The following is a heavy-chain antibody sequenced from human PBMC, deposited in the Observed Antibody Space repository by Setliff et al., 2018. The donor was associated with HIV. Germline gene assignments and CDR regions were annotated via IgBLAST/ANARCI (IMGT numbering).Heavy chain of an antibody. D-gene: IGHD3-9*01. Sequence: GGSLRLSCAASGFTFIDYALNWVRQSPGKGLEWVSSISSSGSYIYYAGSLRGRFTTSRDNAKNSLYLQMSSLKPEDTAFYYCAREHDNLTGYSFDYWGQGTLVTVSS. V-gene: IGHV3-21*04. J-gene: IGHJ4*02. CDR3: AREHDNLTGYSFDY. CDR1: GFTFIDYA. CDR2: ISSSGSYI.